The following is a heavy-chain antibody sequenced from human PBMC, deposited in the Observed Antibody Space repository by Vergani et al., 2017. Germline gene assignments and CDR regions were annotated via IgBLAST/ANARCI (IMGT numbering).Heavy chain of an antibody. CDR1: GFTFDDYA. Sequence: EVQLVESGGGLVQPGRSLRLSCAASGFTFDDYAMHWVRQAPGKGLEWVSGISWNSGSIGYADSVKGRFTISRDNAKNSLYLQMNSLRAEDTAVYYCARDRVDIVATTTYYYYYYGMDVWGQGTTVTVSS. CDR3: ARDRVDIVATTTYYYYYYGMDV. CDR2: ISWNSGSI. V-gene: IGHV3-9*01. J-gene: IGHJ6*02. D-gene: IGHD5-12*01.